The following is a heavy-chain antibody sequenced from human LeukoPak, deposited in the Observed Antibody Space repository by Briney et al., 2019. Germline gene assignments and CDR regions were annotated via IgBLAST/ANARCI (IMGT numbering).Heavy chain of an antibody. CDR3: GKDRGGGNLDFDY. D-gene: IGHD2-15*01. Sequence: GSLRLSCAASGFTFSSYAMTWVRQAPGKGLEWVSVISGSGGRTYYADSVKGRFTISRDNSKNTLCLQMSSLRAEDTAVYYCGKDRGGGNLDFDYWGQGTLVTVSS. J-gene: IGHJ4*02. CDR1: GFTFSSYA. V-gene: IGHV3-23*01. CDR2: ISGSGGRT.